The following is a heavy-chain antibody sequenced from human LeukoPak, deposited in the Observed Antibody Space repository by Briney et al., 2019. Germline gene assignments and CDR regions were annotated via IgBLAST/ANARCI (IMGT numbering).Heavy chain of an antibody. Sequence: PGGSLRLSCAASGFTFRSYGMHWGCHAPGKGLQWVAVIWYDGSIKYYADSIKRPFTISEDNSKNTLSLQKSSLRGEDTAVYYCAREIPPLEKYYFDGWGQGTLVTVSS. V-gene: IGHV3-33*01. J-gene: IGHJ4*02. CDR3: AREIPPLEKYYFDG. CDR1: GFTFRSYG. D-gene: IGHD3-3*01. CDR2: IWYDGSIK.